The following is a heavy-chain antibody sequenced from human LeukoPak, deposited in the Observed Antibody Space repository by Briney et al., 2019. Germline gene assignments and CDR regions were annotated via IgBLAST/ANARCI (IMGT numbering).Heavy chain of an antibody. V-gene: IGHV1-3*01. CDR1: GYIFTDYA. CDR2: INAGNGKT. J-gene: IGHJ4*02. CDR3: ARARWTSTVTTYYLDF. Sequence: GASVKVSCKASGYIFTDYAIQWVRQAPGKGLEWMGWINAGNGKTKYSQKFQGRVTITRDTSASTAYTELSGLRSDDTAVYYCARARWTSTVTTYYLDFWGQGTLVTVSS. D-gene: IGHD4-17*01.